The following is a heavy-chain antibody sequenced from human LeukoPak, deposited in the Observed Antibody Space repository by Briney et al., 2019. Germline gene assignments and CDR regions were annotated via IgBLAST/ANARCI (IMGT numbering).Heavy chain of an antibody. V-gene: IGHV4-34*01. Sequence: PSVTLSLTCAVYGGSFSGYYWSWIRQPPGKGLEWIVEINHSGSTNYNPSLKSRVTISVDTSKNQFSLKLSSVTAADTAVYYCARGSSSTIPYNWFDPWGQGTLVTVSS. CDR3: ARGSSSTIPYNWFDP. D-gene: IGHD2-2*01. CDR2: INHSGST. J-gene: IGHJ5*02. CDR1: GGSFSGYY.